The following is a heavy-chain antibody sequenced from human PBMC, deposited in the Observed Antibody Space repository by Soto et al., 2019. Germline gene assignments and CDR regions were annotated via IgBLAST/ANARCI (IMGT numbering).Heavy chain of an antibody. D-gene: IGHD3-22*01. J-gene: IGHJ5*02. Sequence: PGGSLRLSCAASGFTFSSYAMSWVRQAPGKGLEWVSAISGSGGSTYYADSVKGRFTISRDNSKNTLYLQMNSLRAEETAVYYCAKDPRATMIVVVITMALGWFDPWGQGTLVTVSS. CDR2: ISGSGGST. CDR1: GFTFSSYA. V-gene: IGHV3-23*01. CDR3: AKDPRATMIVVVITMALGWFDP.